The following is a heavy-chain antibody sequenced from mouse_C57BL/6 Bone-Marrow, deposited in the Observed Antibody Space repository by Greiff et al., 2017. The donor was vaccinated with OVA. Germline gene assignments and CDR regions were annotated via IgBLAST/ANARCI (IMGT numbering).Heavy chain of an antibody. D-gene: IGHD2-5*01. V-gene: IGHV1-55*01. CDR2: IYPGSGST. J-gene: IGHJ1*03. Sequence: QVQLQQPGAELVKPGASVKMSCKASGYTFTSYWITWVKQRPGQGLEWIGDIYPGSGSTNYNEKFKSKATLTVDTSSSTAYMQLSSLTSEDSAVYYCARESNYHWYFDVWGTGTTVTVSS. CDR3: ARESNYHWYFDV. CDR1: GYTFTSYW.